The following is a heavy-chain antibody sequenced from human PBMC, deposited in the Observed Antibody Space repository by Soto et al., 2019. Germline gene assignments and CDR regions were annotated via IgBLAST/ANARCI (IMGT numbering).Heavy chain of an antibody. V-gene: IGHV3-23*01. D-gene: IGHD6-13*01. CDR3: AKNTIAAGPFDY. Sequence: EVQLLESRGGLVQPGGSLRLSCAASGFTFSSYAMSWFRQAPGKGLEWVSAISGSGGSTYYADSVKGRFTISRDNSKNTLYLQMNSLRAEDTAVYYCAKNTIAAGPFDYWGQGTLVTVSS. CDR1: GFTFSSYA. CDR2: ISGSGGST. J-gene: IGHJ4*02.